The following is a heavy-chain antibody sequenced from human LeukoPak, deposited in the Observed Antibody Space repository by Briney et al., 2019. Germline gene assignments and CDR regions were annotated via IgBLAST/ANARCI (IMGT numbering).Heavy chain of an antibody. CDR1: GYTFTSYG. V-gene: IGHV1-18*01. Sequence: ASVKVSCKASGYTFTSYGISWVRQAPGQGLEWMGWISAYNGNTNYAQKLQGRVTMTTDTSTSTAYMELRSLRSDDTAVYYCARPWSGYGSTYYFDYWGQGTLVTVSS. CDR2: ISAYNGNT. J-gene: IGHJ4*02. CDR3: ARPWSGYGSTYYFDY. D-gene: IGHD3-3*01.